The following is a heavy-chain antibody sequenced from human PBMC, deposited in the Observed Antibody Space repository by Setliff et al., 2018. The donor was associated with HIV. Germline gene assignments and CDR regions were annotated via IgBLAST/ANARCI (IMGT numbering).Heavy chain of an antibody. V-gene: IGHV4-59*01. CDR1: GGSMSNYY. CDR3: ARSGYTSGFYWEFGAFGV. J-gene: IGHJ3*01. Sequence: ASETLSLTCTVSGGSMSNYYWSWIRQPPGKRLEWIASIQYSDSSHYNPSLQSRVTISVDTSTKQFSLYLSSVNETDTAVYYCARSGYTSGFYWEFGAFGVWGQGKLVTVSS. D-gene: IGHD3-22*01. CDR2: IQYSDSS.